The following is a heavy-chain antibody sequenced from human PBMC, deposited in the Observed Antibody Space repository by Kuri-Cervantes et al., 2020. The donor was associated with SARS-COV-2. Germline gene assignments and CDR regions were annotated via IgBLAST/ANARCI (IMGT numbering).Heavy chain of an antibody. CDR3: AGGWYPVGATILYYFDY. V-gene: IGHV4-34*01. J-gene: IGHJ4*02. D-gene: IGHD1-26*01. CDR2: VNHSGST. CDR1: GGSFSGYY. Sequence: SETLSLTCAVYGGSFSGYYWSWIRQPPGKGLEWIGEVNHSGSTNYNPSLKSRVTISVDTSKNQFSLKLSSVTAADTAVYYCAGGWYPVGATILYYFDYWGQGTLVTVSS.